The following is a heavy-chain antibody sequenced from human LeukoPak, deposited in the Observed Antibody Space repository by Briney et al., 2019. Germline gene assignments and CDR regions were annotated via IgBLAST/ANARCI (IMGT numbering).Heavy chain of an antibody. Sequence: PGASLRLSCAASGFTFSSYAMSWVRQAPGKGLEWVSAISGSGGSTYYADSVKGRFTISRDNSKNTLYLQMNSLRAEDTAVYYCARASIAASGYYFDYWGQGTLVTVSS. CDR1: GFTFSSYA. CDR2: ISGSGGST. D-gene: IGHD6-6*01. J-gene: IGHJ4*02. CDR3: ARASIAASGYYFDY. V-gene: IGHV3-23*01.